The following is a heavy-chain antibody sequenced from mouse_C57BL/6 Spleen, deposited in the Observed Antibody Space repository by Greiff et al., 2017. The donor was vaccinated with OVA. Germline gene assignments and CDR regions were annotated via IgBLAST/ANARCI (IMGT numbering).Heavy chain of an antibody. D-gene: IGHD1-1*01. CDR3: ASHDYGSSYNYARDY. J-gene: IGHJ4*01. Sequence: VQLQQSGPELVKPGASVKISCKASGYSFPAYHMNWVKQSNGQSLEWIGVINPNYGTTSYNQKFKGQATLTVDQSSSTAYMQLNSLTSEDAAVYDWASHDYGSSYNYARDYWGQGTAVTVAA. CDR2: INPNYGTT. V-gene: IGHV1-39*01. CDR1: GYSFPAYH.